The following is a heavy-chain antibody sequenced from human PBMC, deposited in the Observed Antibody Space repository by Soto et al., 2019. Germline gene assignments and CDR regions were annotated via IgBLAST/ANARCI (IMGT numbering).Heavy chain of an antibody. J-gene: IGHJ5*02. CDR3: ARDHLLNWFDP. CDR2: IFYSGST. Sequence: PSETLSLTCTVSGGSISSYYWSWIRQPPGKGLEWIGYIFYSGSTTYNPSLKSRVTISVDTSKTRFPLRLSSVTAADTAVYYCARDHLLNWFDPWGQGTLVTVSS. CDR1: GGSISSYY. V-gene: IGHV4-59*01.